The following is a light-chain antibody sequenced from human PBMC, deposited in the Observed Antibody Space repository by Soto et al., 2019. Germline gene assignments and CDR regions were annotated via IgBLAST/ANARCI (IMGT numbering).Light chain of an antibody. Sequence: DIQISQSPSTLRVYMGERAAIICQASQDISHYLNWYQQKPGKALKLLIYDASNLHPGVPSRFRGSGSGTEFSFNITSLQPEDVATYYCHQYDDLPITFGQGTRLEIK. CDR3: HQYDDLPIT. CDR2: DAS. CDR1: QDISHY. J-gene: IGKJ5*01. V-gene: IGKV1-33*01.